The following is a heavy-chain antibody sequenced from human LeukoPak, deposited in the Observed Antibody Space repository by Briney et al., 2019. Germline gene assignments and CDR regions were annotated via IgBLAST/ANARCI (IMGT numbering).Heavy chain of an antibody. CDR3: ASAPKYYYDSSGYYFDY. J-gene: IGHJ4*02. D-gene: IGHD3-22*01. Sequence: ASVKVSCKASGYTFTGYYMHWVRQAPGQGLEWMGWINPNSGGTNYAQKFQGRVTMTRDTSISTAYMELSRLRSDDTAVYYCASAPKYYYDSSGYYFDYWGQGTLVTVPS. V-gene: IGHV1-2*02. CDR1: GYTFTGYY. CDR2: INPNSGGT.